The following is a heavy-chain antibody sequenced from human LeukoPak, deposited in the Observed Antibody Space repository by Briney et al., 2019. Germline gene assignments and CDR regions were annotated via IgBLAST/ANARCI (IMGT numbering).Heavy chain of an antibody. CDR1: GGTFSSYA. D-gene: IGHD6-13*01. Sequence: SVKVSCKASGGTFSSYAISWVRQAPGQGLEWMGGIIPIFGTANYAQKFQGRVTITTDESTSTAYMELSSLRSEDTAVYYCARSSPNFIAAAGRDNWFDPWGQGTLVTVSS. CDR3: ARSSPNFIAAAGRDNWFDP. CDR2: IIPIFGTA. J-gene: IGHJ5*02. V-gene: IGHV1-69*05.